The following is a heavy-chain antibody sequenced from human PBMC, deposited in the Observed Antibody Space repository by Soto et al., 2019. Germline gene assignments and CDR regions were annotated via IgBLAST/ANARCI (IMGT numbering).Heavy chain of an antibody. J-gene: IGHJ4*02. Sequence: GGSLRLSCAASGFTFSSYAMHWVRQAPGKGLEWVAVISYDGSNKYYADSVKGRFTISRDNSKNTLYLQMNSLRAEDTAVYYCARGLGYSYSSSWYDYWGQGTLVTVSS. CDR3: ARGLGYSYSSSWYDY. D-gene: IGHD6-13*01. CDR2: ISYDGSNK. CDR1: GFTFSSYA. V-gene: IGHV3-30-3*01.